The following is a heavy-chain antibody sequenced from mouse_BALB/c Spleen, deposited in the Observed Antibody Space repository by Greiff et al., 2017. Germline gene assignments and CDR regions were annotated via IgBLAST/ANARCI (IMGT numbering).Heavy chain of an antibody. CDR3: TRGKERYGYAMDY. D-gene: IGHD2-14*01. V-gene: IGHV1-5*01. Sequence: DVQLLESGTVLARPGASVKLSCKASGYTFTSYWMHWVNQRPGQGLEWMGAIYPGNSDTSYNQKFKGKAKLTAVTSTSPTYLELSRLTNEDAAVDTCTRGKERYGYAMDYWGQGTTVTVSS. CDR2: IYPGNSDT. CDR1: GYTFTSYW. J-gene: IGHJ4*01.